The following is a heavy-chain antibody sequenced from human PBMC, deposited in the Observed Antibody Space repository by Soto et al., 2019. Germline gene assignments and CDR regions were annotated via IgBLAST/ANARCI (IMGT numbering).Heavy chain of an antibody. CDR3: ARVSSGWYYFDY. CDR1: GGSVSSGSYY. Sequence: QVQLQESGPGLVKPSETLSLTCTVSGGSVSSGSYYWSWIRQPPGKGLEWIGYMYNSGSTNYNPSLKSRVIILVDTSKNQFSLKLSSVTAADTAVYYCARVSSGWYYFDYWGQGTLVTVSS. V-gene: IGHV4-61*01. CDR2: MYNSGST. D-gene: IGHD6-19*01. J-gene: IGHJ4*02.